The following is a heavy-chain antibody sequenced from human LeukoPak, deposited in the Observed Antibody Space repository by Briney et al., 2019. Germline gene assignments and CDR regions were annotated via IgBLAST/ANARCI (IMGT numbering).Heavy chain of an antibody. CDR2: IYNRGST. CDR3: ARGGDYGDLRYFDY. D-gene: IGHD4-17*01. Sequence: SETLSLTCTVSGGSINNYYWSWIRQPPGKGLEWIGYIYNRGSTNYNPSLKSRVTFSVDTSKNQFSLKLNSVTAADTAVYYCARGGDYGDLRYFDYWGQGTLVTVS. V-gene: IGHV4-59*01. J-gene: IGHJ4*02. CDR1: GGSINNYY.